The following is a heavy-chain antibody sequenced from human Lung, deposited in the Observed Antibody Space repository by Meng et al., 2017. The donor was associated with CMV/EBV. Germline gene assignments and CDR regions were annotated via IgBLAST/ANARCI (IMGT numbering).Heavy chain of an antibody. J-gene: IGHJ4*02. CDR1: GYTFTCYG. CDR3: ARAPSPQKLVFDY. V-gene: IGHV1-18*01. D-gene: IGHD6-13*01. CDR2: ISAYNGKT. Sequence: QVRVVQVGAEVKKHGAWVKVTCNASGYTFTCYGNSWVRQGHGPGLEWMGWISAYNGKTNYAQTHQGRVTMTTDTSPSTAYMELRSMRSDDTAVYYCARAPSPQKLVFDYWGQGTLVTVSS.